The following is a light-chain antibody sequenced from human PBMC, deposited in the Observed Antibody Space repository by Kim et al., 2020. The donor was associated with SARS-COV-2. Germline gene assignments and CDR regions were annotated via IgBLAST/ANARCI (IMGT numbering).Light chain of an antibody. CDR2: AAS. Sequence: IQLTQSPSSLSASAGDRVTITCRASQDIGGYLAWYQQKPGSAPKLLIYAASTLQSGVPSRFSGRGSGTDFTLTISSLQPEDLATYFCQQVNSFPLVTFGQGTRLEIK. V-gene: IGKV1-9*01. CDR1: QDIGGY. J-gene: IGKJ5*01. CDR3: QQVNSFPLVT.